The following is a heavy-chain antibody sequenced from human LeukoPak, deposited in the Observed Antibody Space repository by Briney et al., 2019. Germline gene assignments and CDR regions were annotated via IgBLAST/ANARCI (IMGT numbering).Heavy chain of an antibody. J-gene: IGHJ4*02. Sequence: SETLSLTCAVYGGSFSGYYWSWIRQPPGKGLEWIGEINHSGSTNYNPSLKSRVTISVDTSKNQFSLKLTSVTASDTAVYYCASASGTYYEGFDSWGQGTLVSVSS. D-gene: IGHD1-26*01. CDR1: GGSFSGYY. CDR2: INHSGST. V-gene: IGHV4-34*01. CDR3: ASASGTYYEGFDS.